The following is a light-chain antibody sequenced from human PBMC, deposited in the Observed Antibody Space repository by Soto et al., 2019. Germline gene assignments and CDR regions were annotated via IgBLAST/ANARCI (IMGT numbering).Light chain of an antibody. V-gene: IGKV3-20*01. J-gene: IGKJ4*01. CDR1: QSVRSSY. Sequence: EIVLTQSPGTLSLSQGERATLSGRASQSVRSSYLAWYQQKPGQAPRLLIYDASSRATGIPDRFSGSGSGTDFTLTISRLEPEDFAVYYCQQYGSSPLTFGGGTKVEIK. CDR3: QQYGSSPLT. CDR2: DAS.